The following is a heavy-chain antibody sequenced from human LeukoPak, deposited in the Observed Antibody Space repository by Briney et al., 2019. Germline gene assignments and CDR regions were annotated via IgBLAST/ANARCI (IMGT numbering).Heavy chain of an antibody. D-gene: IGHD6-19*01. CDR1: GFTFNTYA. J-gene: IGHJ4*02. CDR3: AKTTVGYSSGRYPGGPADC. Sequence: HPGGSLRLSCEASGFTFNTYAIYWVRQAPGKGLEWVSGICGSGGCTYYADSVKGRFTISRDNSKNTVYLQMNSLTADDTAVYYCAKTTVGYSSGRYPGGPADCWGQGTLVTVSS. V-gene: IGHV3-23*01. CDR2: ICGSGGCT.